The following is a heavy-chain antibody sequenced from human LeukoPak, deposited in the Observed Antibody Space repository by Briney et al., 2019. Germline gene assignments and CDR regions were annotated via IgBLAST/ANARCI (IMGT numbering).Heavy chain of an antibody. J-gene: IGHJ5*02. CDR3: ASRKGFTVTTRWFDP. CDR2: IYYSGST. Sequence: PSETLSLTCTVSGGSISSSSYYWGWIRQPPGKGLEWIGSIYYSGSTYYNPSLKSRVTISVDTSKNQFSLKLSSVTAADTAVYYCASRKGFTVTTRWFDPWGQGTLVTVSS. D-gene: IGHD4-17*01. CDR1: GGSISSSSYY. V-gene: IGHV4-39*07.